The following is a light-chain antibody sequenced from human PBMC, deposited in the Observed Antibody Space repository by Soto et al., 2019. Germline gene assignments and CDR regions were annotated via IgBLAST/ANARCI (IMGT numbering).Light chain of an antibody. J-gene: IGLJ2*01. Sequence: QSVLTQPPSASASLGASVTLTCTLSSGYNNYKVDWYQQRPGKGPRFVMRVGTGGIVGSKGEGIPDRFSVLGSGLNRYLTIKNIQAEDEGDYHCGADHGSGSNVIFGGGTQLTVL. CDR2: VGTGGIVG. CDR3: GADHGSGSNVI. CDR1: SGYNNYK. V-gene: IGLV9-49*01.